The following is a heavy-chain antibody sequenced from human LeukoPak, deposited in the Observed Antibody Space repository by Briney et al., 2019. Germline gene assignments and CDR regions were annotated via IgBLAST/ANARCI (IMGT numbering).Heavy chain of an antibody. D-gene: IGHD1-26*01. CDR1: GYTFTSYY. J-gene: IGHJ5*02. CDR3: ARDNSVGDVAWWFDP. Sequence: ASVKVSCKASGYTFTSYYMHWVRQAPGQGLEWLGLINPSGSSTLYAQKFQGRVTMTRDMSTTTDYMELSSLKSEDTAVYYCARDNSVGDVAWWFDPWGQGTLVTVSS. CDR2: INPSGSST. V-gene: IGHV1-46*01.